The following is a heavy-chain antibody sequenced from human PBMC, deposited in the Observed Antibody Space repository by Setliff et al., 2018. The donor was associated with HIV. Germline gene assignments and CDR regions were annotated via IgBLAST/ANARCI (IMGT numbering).Heavy chain of an antibody. V-gene: IGHV1-69*05. Sequence: ASVKVSCKAFGGTFSSYAISWVRQAPGQGLEWMGGIVPIFGTAKYAQKFQGRVTITRDTSVGTAYMELSSLRSEDTAVYYCARALRGFHGSGTQFYYYLDVWGKGTTVTVSS. J-gene: IGHJ6*03. CDR3: ARALRGFHGSGTQFYYYLDV. CDR2: IVPIFGTA. D-gene: IGHD3-10*01. CDR1: GGTFSSYA.